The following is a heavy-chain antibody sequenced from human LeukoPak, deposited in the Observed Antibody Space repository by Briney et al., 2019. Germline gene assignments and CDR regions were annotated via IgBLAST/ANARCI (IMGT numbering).Heavy chain of an antibody. CDR1: GFTFNNYW. D-gene: IGHD6-13*01. J-gene: IGHJ6*03. CDR2: IHGDGTST. CDR3: ARIREETAAGTGLKPYYHYYMDV. Sequence: GGSLRLSCAASGFTFNNYWMHWVRQAPGKGLEWVSRIHGDGTSTNYADSMEGRFTISRDNAKSTLYLQMNSLRAEDTAVYYCARIREETAAGTGLKPYYHYYMDVWGKGTTVTVSS. V-gene: IGHV3-74*01.